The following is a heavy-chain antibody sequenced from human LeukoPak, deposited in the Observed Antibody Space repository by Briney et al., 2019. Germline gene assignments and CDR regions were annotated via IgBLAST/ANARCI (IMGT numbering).Heavy chain of an antibody. D-gene: IGHD6-6*01. CDR1: GFTFSSYA. J-gene: IGHJ4*02. CDR2: IIRGGSV. V-gene: IGHV3-23*01. CDR3: AKDTVRDEYSSSYDFDY. Sequence: GGSLRLSCAASGFTFSSYAMSWVRQAPGKGLEWVSAIIRGGSVYYADSVKGRFTISRDNSKNTLYLQMNSLRAEDTAVYYCAKDTVRDEYSSSYDFDYWGQGTLVTVSS.